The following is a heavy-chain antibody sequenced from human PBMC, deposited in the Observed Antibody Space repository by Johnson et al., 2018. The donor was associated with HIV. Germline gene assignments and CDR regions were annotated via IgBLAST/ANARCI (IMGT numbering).Heavy chain of an antibody. CDR2: VNNDGGDT. CDR1: GFTFSSYG. Sequence: EVQLVESGGGVVQTGGSLRLSCAASGFTFSSYGMHWVRQAPGKGLVWVSRVNNDGGDTIYADSVKGRFTISRDNSKNTLYLQMNSLRAEDTAVYYCAKPLPLNYYDSREDAFDIWGQGTMVTVSS. CDR3: AKPLPLNYYDSREDAFDI. J-gene: IGHJ3*02. V-gene: IGHV3-74*02. D-gene: IGHD3-22*01.